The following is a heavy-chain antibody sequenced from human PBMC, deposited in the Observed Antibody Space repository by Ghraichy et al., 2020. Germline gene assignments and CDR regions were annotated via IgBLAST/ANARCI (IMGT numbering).Heavy chain of an antibody. CDR1: GFTFSSYS. CDR3: ARDRDSSGYYGRYFDL. Sequence: GESLNISCAASGFTFSSYSMNWVRQAPGKGLEWVSYISSSSSIYYADSVKGRFTISRDNAKNSLYLQMNSLRVEDTAVYYCARDRDSSGYYGRYFDLWGRGTLVPVSS. CDR2: ISSSSSI. D-gene: IGHD3-22*01. J-gene: IGHJ2*01. V-gene: IGHV3-48*04.